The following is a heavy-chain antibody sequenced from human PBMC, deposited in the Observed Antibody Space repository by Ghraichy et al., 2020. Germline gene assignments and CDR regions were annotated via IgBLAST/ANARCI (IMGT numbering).Heavy chain of an antibody. J-gene: IGHJ4*02. CDR3: ARIPLLTGYPYFDY. CDR1: GFSLSTSGMC. Sequence: SGPTLVKPTQTLTLTCTFSGFSLSTSGMCVSWIRQPPGKALEWLARIDWDDDKYYSTSLKTRLTISKDTSKNQVVLTMTNMDPVDTATYYCARIPLLTGYPYFDYWGQGTLVTVSS. V-gene: IGHV2-70*11. D-gene: IGHD3-9*01. CDR2: IDWDDDK.